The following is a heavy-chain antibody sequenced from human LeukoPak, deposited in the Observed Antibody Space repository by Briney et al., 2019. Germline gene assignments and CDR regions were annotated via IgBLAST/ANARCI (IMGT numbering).Heavy chain of an antibody. CDR2: IKQDGSEK. Sequence: GGSLRLSCAASGFTFSSYGMHWVRQAPGKGLEWVANIKQDGSEKYYVDSVKGRFTISRDNAKNSLYLQMSSLRAEDTAVYYCARDKVVGATHFDYWGQGTLVTVSS. V-gene: IGHV3-7*01. CDR1: GFTFSSYG. CDR3: ARDKVVGATHFDY. D-gene: IGHD1-26*01. J-gene: IGHJ4*02.